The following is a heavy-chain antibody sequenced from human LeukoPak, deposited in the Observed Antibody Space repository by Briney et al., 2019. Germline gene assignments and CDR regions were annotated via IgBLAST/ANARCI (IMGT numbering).Heavy chain of an antibody. Sequence: GGSLRLSCAASGFTFDDYTMHWVRQAPGKGLEWVSLISWDGGSTYYADSVKGRFTISRDNAKISLYLQMNSLRAEDTAVYYCARAVAGLYYYYYYMDVWGKGTTVTVSS. J-gene: IGHJ6*03. V-gene: IGHV3-43*01. CDR3: ARAVAGLYYYYYYMDV. CDR2: ISWDGGST. CDR1: GFTFDDYT. D-gene: IGHD6-19*01.